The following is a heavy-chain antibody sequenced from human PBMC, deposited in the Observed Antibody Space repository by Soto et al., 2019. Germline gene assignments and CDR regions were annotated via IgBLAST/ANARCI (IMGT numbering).Heavy chain of an antibody. V-gene: IGHV3-30*09. J-gene: IGHJ6*02. CDR1: GFKYTDFA. Sequence: VQLVESGGGEVQPGRSLRLSCAASGFKYTDFALHWVRQAPGKGLEWVAIISYDGSDKYYADSVKGRFVISRDNPKNTLDLEMNSLTPEDTAVYFCARRARDSYYARDVWGQGTTVTVFS. CDR2: ISYDGSDK. D-gene: IGHD3-22*01. CDR3: ARRARDSYYARDV.